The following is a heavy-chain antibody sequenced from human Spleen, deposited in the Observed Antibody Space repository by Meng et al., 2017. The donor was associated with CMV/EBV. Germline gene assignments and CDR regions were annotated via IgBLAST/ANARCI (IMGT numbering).Heavy chain of an antibody. V-gene: IGHV3-30*02. D-gene: IGHD3-10*01. CDR2: IRYDGSNK. CDR1: GFTFNSYG. Sequence: GESLKISCAATGFTFNSYGMHWVRQAPGKGLEWVALIRYDGSNKYYADSVKGRFTISRDNSKNTLYLQMNSVRAEDTAVYYCAKDQFGEIYSEGMDVWGQGTTVTVS. J-gene: IGHJ6*02. CDR3: AKDQFGEIYSEGMDV.